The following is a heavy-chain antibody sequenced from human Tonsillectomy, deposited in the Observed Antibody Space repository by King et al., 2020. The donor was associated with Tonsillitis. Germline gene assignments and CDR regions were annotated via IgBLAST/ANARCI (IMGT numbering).Heavy chain of an antibody. J-gene: IGHJ4*02. Sequence: VQLQESGPGLVKPSQTLSLTCTVSGGSISSGGYYWSWIRQHPGKGLEWIGYIYYSGSTYYNPSLEGRVSMSVDTSNNQFSLNLASVTAADTAVYYCASIRSWPYFFDSWGQGTPVIVSS. CDR2: IYYSGST. V-gene: IGHV4-30-4*08. CDR1: GGSISSGGYY. CDR3: ASIRSWPYFFDS. D-gene: IGHD6-13*01.